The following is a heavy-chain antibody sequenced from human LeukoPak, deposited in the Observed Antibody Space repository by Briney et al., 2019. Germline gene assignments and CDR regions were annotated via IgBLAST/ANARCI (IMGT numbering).Heavy chain of an antibody. CDR2: INRNGST. D-gene: IGHD3-16*01. CDR3: ARVGGSRAYPH. V-gene: IGHV4-34*01. J-gene: IGHJ4*02. Sequence: SETLSLTCAVYGGSFSGYYWSWIRQSPEKGLEWIGEINRNGSTNYIPSLESRVTISIHTSMNQFSLKLASVTAADTAVYYCARVGGSRAYPHWGQGTLVTVSS. CDR1: GGSFSGYY.